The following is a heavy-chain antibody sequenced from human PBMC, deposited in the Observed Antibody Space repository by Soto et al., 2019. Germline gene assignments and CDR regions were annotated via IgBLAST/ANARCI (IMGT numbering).Heavy chain of an antibody. CDR2: IDPSDSDT. D-gene: IGHD3-22*01. Sequence: PGASLKIPCKGSGYNFNNYWIGWARQMPGKGLEWMGIIDPSDSDTRYSPSFQGQVTMSADNSTTTAYLQWSSLNASDNAMYYCARGDRSLADDGFDIWGQGTMVTVSS. CDR1: GYNFNNYW. CDR3: ARGDRSLADDGFDI. V-gene: IGHV5-51*01. J-gene: IGHJ3*02.